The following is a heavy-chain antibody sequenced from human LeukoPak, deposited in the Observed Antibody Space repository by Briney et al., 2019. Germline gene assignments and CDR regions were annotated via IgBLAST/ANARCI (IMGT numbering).Heavy chain of an antibody. Sequence: SETLSLTCAVYGVSFSGYYWSWIRQPPGKGMEWIGEINHSGSTNYNPSLKSRVTISVDTSKNQFSLKLSSVTAADTAVYYCARGSPFGVDYWGQGTLVTVSS. CDR1: GVSFSGYY. CDR3: ARGSPFGVDY. V-gene: IGHV4-34*01. CDR2: INHSGST. J-gene: IGHJ4*02. D-gene: IGHD3-3*01.